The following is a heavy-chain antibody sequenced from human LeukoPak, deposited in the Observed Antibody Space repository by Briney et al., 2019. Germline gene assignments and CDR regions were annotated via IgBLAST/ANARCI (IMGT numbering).Heavy chain of an antibody. J-gene: IGHJ4*02. CDR3: ARLGTYSSSWYQGYFDY. D-gene: IGHD6-13*01. CDR2: ISYDGSNK. V-gene: IGHV3-30-3*01. Sequence: PGRSLRLSCAASGFTFSSYAMHWVRQAPGKGLEWVAVISYDGSNKYYADSVKGRFTISRDNSKNTLYLQMNSLRAEDTAVYYCARLGTYSSSWYQGYFDYWGQGTLVTVSS. CDR1: GFTFSSYA.